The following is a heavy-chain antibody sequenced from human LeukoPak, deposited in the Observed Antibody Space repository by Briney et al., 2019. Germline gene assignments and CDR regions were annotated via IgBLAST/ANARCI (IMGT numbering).Heavy chain of an antibody. CDR3: ARDRYSSSWYKTDYYYYMDV. V-gene: IGHV4-59*01. J-gene: IGHJ6*03. CDR2: IYYSGST. CDR1: GGSISSYY. Sequence: KPSETLSLTCTVSGGSISSYYWSWIRQPPGKGLEWIGYIYYSGSTNYNPSLKSRVTISVDTSKNQFSLKLSSVTAADTAVYYCARDRYSSSWYKTDYYYYMDVWGKGTTVTVSS. D-gene: IGHD6-13*01.